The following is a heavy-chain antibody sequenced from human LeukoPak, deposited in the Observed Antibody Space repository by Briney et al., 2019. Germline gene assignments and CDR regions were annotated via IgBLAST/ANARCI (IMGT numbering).Heavy chain of an antibody. Sequence: SQTLSLTCTASGGSIRSGAYFWSWIRQRPGKGLEWIGYIHYSGSAYYNPSLKSRITVSVDTTKNQFSLKLSSVTAADTAVYFSARERDSNYNDSRGYSDAFDIWGQGTMVTVSS. D-gene: IGHD3-22*01. CDR3: ARERDSNYNDSRGYSDAFDI. CDR2: IHYSGSA. V-gene: IGHV4-31*03. J-gene: IGHJ3*02. CDR1: GGSIRSGAYF.